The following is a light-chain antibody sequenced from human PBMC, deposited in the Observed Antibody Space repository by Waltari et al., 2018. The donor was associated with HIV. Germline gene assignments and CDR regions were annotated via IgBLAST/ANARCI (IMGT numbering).Light chain of an antibody. CDR3: CSYAGSSNVV. J-gene: IGLJ2*01. CDR1: STNIGSYNI. Sequence: QSALTQSAPVSGSPGQSITISCTGTSTNIGSYNIVSWYQQHPGKAPKVIIYEVNKRPSGVSNRFAGSTSGSTASLTISGLQAEDEADYYCCSYAGSSNVVFGGGTKLTVL. V-gene: IGLV2-23*02. CDR2: EVN.